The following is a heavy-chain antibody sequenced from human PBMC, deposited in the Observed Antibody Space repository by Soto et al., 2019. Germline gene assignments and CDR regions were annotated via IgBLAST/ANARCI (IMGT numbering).Heavy chain of an antibody. CDR3: ATKLGGDCPFDY. V-gene: IGHV3-23*01. CDR1: GFTFSTYS. D-gene: IGHD2-21*01. Sequence: EVHLLESGGGLVQPGGSLRLSCAASGFTFSTYSMNWVRQAPGKGLEWVSVIGYGGGTTTYYADSVKGRFTISRDNSKNTLYLQMENLRAEDTAIYYCATKLGGDCPFDYWGQGSLVTVSS. CDR2: IGYGGGTTT. J-gene: IGHJ4*02.